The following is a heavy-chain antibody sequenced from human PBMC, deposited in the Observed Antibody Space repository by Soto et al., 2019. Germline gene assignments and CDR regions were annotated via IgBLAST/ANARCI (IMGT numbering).Heavy chain of an antibody. CDR3: ARDEDV. V-gene: IGHV1-3*01. CDR1: GYIFTKYA. Sequence: QVPLVQSGAEVKKPGASVKVSCEAFGYIFTKYAMHWVRQAPGQGLEWMGWINAGNGDTKYSEKFQGRVTITRDTSATTAYMEMSSLRSEDTAVYYCARDEDVWGQGTTVTVSS. J-gene: IGHJ6*02. CDR2: INAGNGDT.